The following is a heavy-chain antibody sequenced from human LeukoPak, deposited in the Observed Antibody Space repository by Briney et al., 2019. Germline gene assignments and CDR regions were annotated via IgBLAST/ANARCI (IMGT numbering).Heavy chain of an antibody. CDR2: ISAYNDNT. V-gene: IGHV1-18*01. Sequence: ASVKVSCKASGYTFTSYGTSWVRQAPGQGLEWMGWISAYNDNTNYAQKLQGRVTMTTDTSTSTAYMELRSLRSDDTAVYYCARDYSASLYSSSWYIDYWGQGTLVTVSS. CDR3: ARDYSASLYSSSWYIDY. D-gene: IGHD6-13*01. J-gene: IGHJ4*02. CDR1: GYTFTSYG.